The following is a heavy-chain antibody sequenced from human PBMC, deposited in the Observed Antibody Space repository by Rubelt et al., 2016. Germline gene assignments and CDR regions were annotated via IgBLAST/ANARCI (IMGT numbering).Heavy chain of an antibody. V-gene: IGHV3-15*01. D-gene: IGHD4-17*01. CDR3: AKDYGDYPNDAFDS. CDR2: IKSNANGGTT. J-gene: IGHJ3*02. Sequence: GGLVKPGGSLRLSCTVSGFTFSDAWMSWVRQAPGKGLEWVGRIKSNANGGTTDYAAPVKGRFTITRDDSENTLYLQMNSLRADDTAVYYCAKDYGDYPNDAFDSWGQGTMVTVSS. CDR1: GFTFSDAW.